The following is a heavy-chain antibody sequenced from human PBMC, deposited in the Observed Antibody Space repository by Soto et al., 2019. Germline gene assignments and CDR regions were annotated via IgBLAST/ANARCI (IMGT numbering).Heavy chain of an antibody. J-gene: IGHJ6*02. CDR3: ARGDSGGSGSPASYYYSGLDV. CDR2: VSAGGDMT. D-gene: IGHD2-15*01. V-gene: IGHV3-23*01. Sequence: DVQLLESGGHLVQPGGSLRLSCAASGFTFSSYAMSWVRQAPGKWLEWVSSVSAGGDMTYYSDSVKGRFTISRDNYNNGLLFQMNSLRIEDTALYYCARGDSGGSGSPASYYYSGLDVWGQGTTVTVS. CDR1: GFTFSSYA.